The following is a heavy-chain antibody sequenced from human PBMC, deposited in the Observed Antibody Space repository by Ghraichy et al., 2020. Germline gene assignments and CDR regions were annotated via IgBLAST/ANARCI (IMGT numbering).Heavy chain of an antibody. D-gene: IGHD3-10*01. CDR3: ARNSLWFGEFPQIPPYFDY. CDR2: IYYSGST. J-gene: IGHJ4*02. Sequence: SETLSLTCTVSGGSISSYYWSWIRQPPGKGLEWIGYIYYSGSTNYNPSLKSRVTISVDTSKNQFSLKLSSVTAADTAVYYCARNSLWFGEFPQIPPYFDYWGQGTLVTVSS. V-gene: IGHV4-59*01. CDR1: GGSISSYY.